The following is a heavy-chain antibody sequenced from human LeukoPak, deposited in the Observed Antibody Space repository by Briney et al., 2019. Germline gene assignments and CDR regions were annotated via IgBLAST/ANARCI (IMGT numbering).Heavy chain of an antibody. D-gene: IGHD3-9*01. CDR2: INHSGRT. CDR3: ARDPFDRSFDY. V-gene: IGHV4-34*01. CDR1: GFTFSSYS. Sequence: GSLRLSCAASGFTFSSYSMNWLRQPPGKGLEWIGEINHSGRTNYNPSLKSRVTISVDTSKNQFSLKLSSVTAADTAVYYCARDPFDRSFDYWGQGTLVTVSS. J-gene: IGHJ4*02.